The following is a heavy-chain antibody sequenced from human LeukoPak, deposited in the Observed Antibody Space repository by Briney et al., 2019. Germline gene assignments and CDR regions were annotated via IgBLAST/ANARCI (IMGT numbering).Heavy chain of an antibody. CDR2: INPSGGST. V-gene: IGHV1-46*01. D-gene: IGHD3-9*01. CDR1: GYTFTSYY. CDR3: AREVVDDILTGYPGAWFDP. Sequence: ASVKVSCKASGYTFTSYYIHWVRQAPGQGLEWMGIINPSGGSTNYAQDFQGRVTMTRDTSTSTVYMELSSLRSEDTAVYYCAREVVDDILTGYPGAWFDPWGQGTLVTVSS. J-gene: IGHJ5*02.